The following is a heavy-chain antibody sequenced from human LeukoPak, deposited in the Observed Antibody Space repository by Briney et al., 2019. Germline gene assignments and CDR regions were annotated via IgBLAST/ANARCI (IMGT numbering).Heavy chain of an antibody. CDR2: IWYDGSNK. Sequence: GGSLRLSCAASGFTFSSYGMHWVRQAPGKGLEWVAVIWYDGSNKYYADSVKGRFTISSDNSKDTLYLQMNSLRAEDTAVYYCAREVAAAGMDYFDYWGQGTLVTVSS. J-gene: IGHJ4*02. V-gene: IGHV3-33*01. D-gene: IGHD6-13*01. CDR1: GFTFSSYG. CDR3: AREVAAAGMDYFDY.